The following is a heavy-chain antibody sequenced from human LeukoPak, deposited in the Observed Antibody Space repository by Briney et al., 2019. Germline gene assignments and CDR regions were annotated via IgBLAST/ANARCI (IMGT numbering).Heavy chain of an antibody. D-gene: IGHD2/OR15-2a*01. J-gene: IGHJ4*02. Sequence: SESLSLTCTVSGGCISSYYWSWLRQPPGKGLEWVGYIYYSGSTNYNPSLRSRVTISVDTSKNQFSLKLSSVTAADTPVYYCARDVKYFSVYFDYWGQGTLVTVSS. V-gene: IGHV4-59*12. CDR1: GGCISSYY. CDR3: ARDVKYFSVYFDY. CDR2: IYYSGST.